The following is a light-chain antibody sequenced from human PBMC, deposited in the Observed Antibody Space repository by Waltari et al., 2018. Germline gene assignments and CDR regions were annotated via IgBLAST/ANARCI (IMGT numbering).Light chain of an antibody. CDR1: QSVLYSSNNKSY. V-gene: IGKV4-1*01. CDR3: QQYYSTSMYT. CDR2: WAS. Sequence: DIVMTQSPDSLAVSLGERATINCKSSQSVLYSSNNKSYLAWYQQKTGQPPKLLIYWASTRESGVPDRFSGSGSGTDFTLTISSLQAEDVAVYYCQQYYSTSMYTFGQGTKLEIK. J-gene: IGKJ2*01.